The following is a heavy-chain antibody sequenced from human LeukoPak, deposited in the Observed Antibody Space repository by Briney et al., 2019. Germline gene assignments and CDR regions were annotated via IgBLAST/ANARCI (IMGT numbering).Heavy chain of an antibody. J-gene: IGHJ4*02. V-gene: IGHV4-4*07. D-gene: IGHD5-18*01. CDR2: FYTSGSG. CDR1: GGSISSYY. CDR3: AASHTGLFDY. Sequence: SETLSLTCTVSGGSISSYYWSWIRQPAGKGLEWIGRFYTSGSGNYNPSLKSRVTMSMDASKNQFSLKLSSVTAADTAVYYCAASHTGLFDYWGQGTLVTVSS.